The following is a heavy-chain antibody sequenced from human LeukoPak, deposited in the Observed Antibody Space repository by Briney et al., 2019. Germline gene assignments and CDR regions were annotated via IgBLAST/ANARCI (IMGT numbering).Heavy chain of an antibody. Sequence: GASVKVSCKAAGYTFTSYAMYWVRQAPGQRLEWMGWINAGNGNTKYSQKFQGRVTITRDTSASTAYMELSSLRSEDTAVYYCARDRCRGGSCYYTFDYWGQGTLVTVSS. V-gene: IGHV1-3*01. CDR2: INAGNGNT. CDR1: GYTFTSYA. J-gene: IGHJ4*02. CDR3: ARDRCRGGSCYYTFDY. D-gene: IGHD2-15*01.